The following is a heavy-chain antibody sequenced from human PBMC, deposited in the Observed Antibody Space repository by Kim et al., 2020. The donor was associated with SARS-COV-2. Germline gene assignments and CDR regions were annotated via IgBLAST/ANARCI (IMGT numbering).Heavy chain of an antibody. J-gene: IGHJ4*02. CDR2: IYYSGST. Sequence: SETLSLTCTVYGGSLSSYYWSWIRQPPGKGLEWIGYIYYSGSTNYNPSLKSRVTISVDTSKNQFSLKLSSVTAADTAVYYCAAGGSYYELGYWGQGTLVT. D-gene: IGHD3-10*01. CDR3: AAGGSYYELGY. CDR1: GGSLSSYY. V-gene: IGHV4-59*13.